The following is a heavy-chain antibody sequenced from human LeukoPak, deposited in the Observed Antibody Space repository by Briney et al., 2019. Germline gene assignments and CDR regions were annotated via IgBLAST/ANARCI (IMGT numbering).Heavy chain of an antibody. Sequence: PGGSLRLSCAASGFXFSSYAISWVRQAPGKGLEWVSGISGSGGSTYYADSVKGRFTISRDNSKNTLYLQMNSLRAEDTAVYYCAKDAGSTSCYASSYCWFDPWGQGTLVTVSS. D-gene: IGHD2-2*01. J-gene: IGHJ5*02. CDR1: GFXFSSYA. V-gene: IGHV3-23*01. CDR3: AKDAGSTSCYASSYCWFDP. CDR2: ISGSGGST.